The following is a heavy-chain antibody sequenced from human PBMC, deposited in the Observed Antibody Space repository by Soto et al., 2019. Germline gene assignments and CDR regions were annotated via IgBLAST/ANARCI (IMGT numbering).Heavy chain of an antibody. CDR3: ARDLPTYSSGWYGFFDY. D-gene: IGHD6-19*01. J-gene: IGHJ4*02. Sequence: ASVKVSCKASGYTFTSYAMHWVRQAPGQRLEWMGWINAGNGNTKYSQKFQGRVTITRDTSASTAYMELSGLRSEDTAVYYCARDLPTYSSGWYGFFDYWGQGTLVTVSS. CDR2: INAGNGNT. V-gene: IGHV1-3*01. CDR1: GYTFTSYA.